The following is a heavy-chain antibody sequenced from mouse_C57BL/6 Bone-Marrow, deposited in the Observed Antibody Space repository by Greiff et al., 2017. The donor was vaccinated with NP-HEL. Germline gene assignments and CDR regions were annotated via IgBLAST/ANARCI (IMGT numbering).Heavy chain of an antibody. CDR1: GFSLTSYG. CDR2: IWSGGST. V-gene: IGHV2-2*01. J-gene: IGHJ4*01. CDR3: ARLGRLHAMDY. Sequence: QVQLKESGPGLVQPSQSLSITCTVSGFSLTSYGVHWVRQSPGKGLEWLGVIWSGGSTDSNAAFISRLSISKDNSKSQVFFKMNSLQADDTAIYYCARLGRLHAMDYWGQGTSVTVSS. D-gene: IGHD4-1*01.